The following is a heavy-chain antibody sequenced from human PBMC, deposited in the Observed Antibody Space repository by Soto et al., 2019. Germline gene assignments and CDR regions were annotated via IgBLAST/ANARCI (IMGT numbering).Heavy chain of an antibody. CDR2: IVPIFGTA. CDR1: GGTFSSYA. J-gene: IGHJ4*02. D-gene: IGHD3-3*01. V-gene: IGHV1-69*13. CDR3: AGPRKNYYDFWSGFDY. Sequence: GASVKVSCKASGGTFSSYAISWVRQAPGQGLEWMGGIVPIFGTANYAQKFQGRVTITADESTSTAYMELSSLRSEDTAVYYCAGPRKNYYDFWSGFDYWGQGTLVTVS.